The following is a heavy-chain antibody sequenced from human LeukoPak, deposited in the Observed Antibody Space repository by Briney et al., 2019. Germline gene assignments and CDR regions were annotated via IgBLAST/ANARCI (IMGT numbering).Heavy chain of an antibody. CDR1: GFTFSSYT. Sequence: GGSLRLSCAASGFTFSSYTMNWVRQAPGKGLEWVSSISSSSRYIYYADSVRGQFTISRDNAKNSLYLQMNSLRAEDTAVYYCAKGSEYCSGGTCYLNWFDPWGQGTLVTVSS. V-gene: IGHV3-21*01. J-gene: IGHJ5*02. D-gene: IGHD2-15*01. CDR3: AKGSEYCSGGTCYLNWFDP. CDR2: ISSSSRYI.